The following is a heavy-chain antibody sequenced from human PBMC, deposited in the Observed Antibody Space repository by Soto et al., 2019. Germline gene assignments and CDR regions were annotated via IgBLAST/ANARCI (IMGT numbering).Heavy chain of an antibody. V-gene: IGHV4-59*02. D-gene: IGHD6-13*01. CDR2: VYNSGST. CDR3: ARYRREAVAGYTLDN. Sequence: SETLSLTCTVSGGPVSSNYWTWIRQPPGKGLEWIGYVYNSGSTNYNPSLKSRVTISEDTSKSQFSLKVNSMTAADTAVYYCARYRREAVAGYTLDNWGQGILVTVSS. J-gene: IGHJ4*02. CDR1: GGPVSSNY.